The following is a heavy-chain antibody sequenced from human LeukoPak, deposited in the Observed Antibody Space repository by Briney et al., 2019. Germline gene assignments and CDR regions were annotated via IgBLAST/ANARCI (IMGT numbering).Heavy chain of an antibody. V-gene: IGHV4-34*01. CDR1: GFTFSSYA. Sequence: GSLRLSCAASGFTFSSYAMSWVRQPPGKGLEWIGEINHSGSTNYNPSLKSRVTISVDTSKNQFSLKLSSVTAADTAVYYCARAYSSSWFNWFDPWGQGTLVTVSS. J-gene: IGHJ5*02. D-gene: IGHD6-13*01. CDR3: ARAYSSSWFNWFDP. CDR2: INHSGST.